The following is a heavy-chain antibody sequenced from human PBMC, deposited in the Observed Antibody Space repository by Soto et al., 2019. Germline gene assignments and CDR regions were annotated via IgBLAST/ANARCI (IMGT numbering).Heavy chain of an antibody. CDR2: IYHSGST. CDR1: GGSISSGGYS. J-gene: IGHJ4*02. Sequence: SETLSLTCAVSGGSISSGGYSWSWIRQPPGKGLEWIGYIYHSGSTSYTPSLKSRVTISVARSTNQFSLKLSSVTAADTAVYSCARVSGYDSHVDYWGQGTLVTVSS. CDR3: ARVSGYDSHVDY. V-gene: IGHV4-30-2*01. D-gene: IGHD5-12*01.